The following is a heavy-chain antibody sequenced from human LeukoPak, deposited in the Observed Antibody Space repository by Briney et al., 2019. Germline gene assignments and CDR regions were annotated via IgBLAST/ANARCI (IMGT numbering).Heavy chain of an antibody. Sequence: ASVKVSCKASGYTFTGYYMHWVRQAPGQGLEWMGWINPNSGGTNYAQKFQGRVTMTRDTSISTAYMELSRLRSDDTAVYYCARHHDFWTKFVMDVWGQGTTVTVSS. D-gene: IGHD3-3*01. V-gene: IGHV1-2*02. CDR3: ARHHDFWTKFVMDV. CDR2: INPNSGGT. J-gene: IGHJ6*02. CDR1: GYTFTGYY.